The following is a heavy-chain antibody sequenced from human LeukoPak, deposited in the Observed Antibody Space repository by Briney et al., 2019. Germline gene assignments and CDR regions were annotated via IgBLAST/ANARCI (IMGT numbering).Heavy chain of an antibody. Sequence: GRSLRLSCAASGFTFSSYAMHWVRQAPGKGLEWVAVISYDGSNKYYADSVKGRFTISRDNSKNTLYLQMNSLRAEDTAVYYCAKAGHSSGWYYFDYWGQGTLVTVSS. V-gene: IGHV3-30*04. CDR3: AKAGHSSGWYYFDY. D-gene: IGHD6-19*01. J-gene: IGHJ4*02. CDR2: ISYDGSNK. CDR1: GFTFSSYA.